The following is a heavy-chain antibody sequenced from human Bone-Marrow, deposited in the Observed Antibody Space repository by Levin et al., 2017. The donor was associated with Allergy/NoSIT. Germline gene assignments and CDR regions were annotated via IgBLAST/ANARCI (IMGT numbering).Heavy chain of an antibody. CDR3: AVTTGGYYFGMDV. CDR1: GFSVSGDY. Sequence: PGGSLRLSCAASGFSVSGDYLSWVRQAPGKGLEWVSVLFSGDYTYYAQSVKGRFTISRDKSRNTFYLEMNNLRTEDTAVYYCAVTTGGYYFGMDVWGQGTTVTVSS. V-gene: IGHV3-53*01. D-gene: IGHD1-1*01. CDR2: LFSGDYT. J-gene: IGHJ6*02.